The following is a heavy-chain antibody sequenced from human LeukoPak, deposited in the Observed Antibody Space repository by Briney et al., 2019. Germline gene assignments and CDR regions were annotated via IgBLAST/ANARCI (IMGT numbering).Heavy chain of an antibody. V-gene: IGHV1-46*02. Sequence: ASVKVSCKASGYNLNTYHMHWVRQAPGQGLEWMGIITSSGTTTICAQKFQGRVTMTRDTSTSTVYMDLSSLRSEDTAVYYCATEYVGARYYDHWGQGTLVTVSS. J-gene: IGHJ4*02. D-gene: IGHD3-16*01. CDR2: ITSSGTTT. CDR1: GYNLNTYH. CDR3: ATEYVGARYYDH.